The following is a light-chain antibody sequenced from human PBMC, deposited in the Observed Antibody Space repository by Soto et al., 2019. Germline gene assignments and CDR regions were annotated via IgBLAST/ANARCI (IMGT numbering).Light chain of an antibody. CDR2: DVS. V-gene: IGKV1-33*01. J-gene: IGKJ4*01. CDR1: HDISNY. Sequence: DIQMNQSPSSLSASLGDSVTITCQASHDISNYLNWYQHKPGKAPKLLIYDVSNLEAGVPSRFSGSGSGTDFVFTISNLQPEDIATNYCQQYDNLLLTFGGGTKVEIK. CDR3: QQYDNLLLT.